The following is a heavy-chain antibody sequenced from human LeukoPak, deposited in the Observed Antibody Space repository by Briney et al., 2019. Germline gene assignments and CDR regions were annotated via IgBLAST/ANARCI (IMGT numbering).Heavy chain of an antibody. V-gene: IGHV3-66*01. CDR1: GFTVSSNY. CDR3: ARDSSSGYSYYYGMDV. D-gene: IGHD3-22*01. Sequence: GGSLRLSCAASGFTVSSNYVSWVRQAPGKGLEWVSVIYSGGSTYYADSVKGRFTISRDNSKNTLYLQMNSLGAEDTAVYYCARDSSSGYSYYYGMDVWGQGTTVTVSS. J-gene: IGHJ6*02. CDR2: IYSGGST.